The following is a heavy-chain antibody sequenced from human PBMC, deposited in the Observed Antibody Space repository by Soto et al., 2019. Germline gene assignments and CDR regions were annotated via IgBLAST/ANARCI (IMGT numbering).Heavy chain of an antibody. CDR1: GGSISSYY. Sequence: SETLSLTCTVSGGSISSYYWSWIRQPPGKGLEWIGYIYYSGSTNYNPSLKSRVTISVDTSKNQFSLKLSSVTAADTAVYYCARDMGLGHQPLHKEKGYYYDSSGYRSGPYYGMDVWGQGTTVTVS. V-gene: IGHV4-59*01. CDR3: ARDMGLGHQPLHKEKGYYYDSSGYRSGPYYGMDV. CDR2: IYYSGST. D-gene: IGHD3-22*01. J-gene: IGHJ6*02.